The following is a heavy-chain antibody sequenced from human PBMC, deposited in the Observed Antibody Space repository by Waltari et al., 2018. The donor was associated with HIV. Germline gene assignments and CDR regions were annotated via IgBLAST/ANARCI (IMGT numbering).Heavy chain of an antibody. CDR1: GYTFTSYA. CDR3: ARSYDYGDPNWFDP. J-gene: IGHJ5*02. D-gene: IGHD4-17*01. V-gene: IGHV1-3*01. Sequence: QVQLVQSGAEVKKPGASVKVSCKASGYTFTSYAMHWVRPAPGQRLERMGWIKAGNVNTKYTQKFQSRVTITRDTSASTAYMELSSLRSEDTAVYYCARSYDYGDPNWFDPWGQGTLVTVSS. CDR2: IKAGNVNT.